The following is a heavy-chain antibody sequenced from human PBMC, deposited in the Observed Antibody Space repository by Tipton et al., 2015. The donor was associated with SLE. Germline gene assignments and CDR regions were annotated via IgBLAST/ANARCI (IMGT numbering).Heavy chain of an antibody. Sequence: TLSLTCTVSGGSISSSSYYWGWIRQPPGKGLEWIGSIYYSGSTYYNPSLKSRVTISVDTSKNQFSLKLSSVTAADTAVYYCARGSYFDYWGQGTLVTVSS. V-gene: IGHV4-39*07. J-gene: IGHJ4*02. CDR3: ARGSYFDY. CDR1: GGSISSSSYY. CDR2: IYYSGST.